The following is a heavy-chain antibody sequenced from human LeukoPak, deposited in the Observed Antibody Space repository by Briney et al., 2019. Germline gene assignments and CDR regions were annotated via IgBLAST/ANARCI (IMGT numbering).Heavy chain of an antibody. Sequence: PGGSLRLSCAASGFSFSDRAMSWVRQAPGRGLEWVSSISGSAGSTYYADSMKGRFTISRDNPKNTLHLEMNSLRAEDTAIYYCTKGMATIRRHIDSWGRGTLVTVSS. V-gene: IGHV3-23*01. D-gene: IGHD5-24*01. CDR2: ISGSAGST. J-gene: IGHJ4*02. CDR3: TKGMATIRRHIDS. CDR1: GFSFSDRA.